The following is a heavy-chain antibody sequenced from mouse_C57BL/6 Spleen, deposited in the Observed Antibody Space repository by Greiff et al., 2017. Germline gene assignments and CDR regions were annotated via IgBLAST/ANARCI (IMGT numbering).Heavy chain of an antibody. J-gene: IGHJ4*01. V-gene: IGHV1-61*01. CDR2: IYPSDSET. CDR3: ARWHYGSSPFYAMDY. Sequence: QVQLKQPGAELVRPGSSVKLSCKASGYTFTSYWLDWVKQRPGQGLEWIGNIYPSDSETHYNQKFKDKATLTVDKSSSTAYMQLSSLTSGDSAVYYCARWHYGSSPFYAMDYWGQGTSVTVSS. D-gene: IGHD1-1*01. CDR1: GYTFTSYW.